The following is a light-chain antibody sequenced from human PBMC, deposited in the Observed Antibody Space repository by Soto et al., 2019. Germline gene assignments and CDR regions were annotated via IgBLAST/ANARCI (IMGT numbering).Light chain of an antibody. Sequence: EIVMTQSPATLSVSPGERATLSCRASQSIGSNLAWYQQRPGQGPRLLIYGASTRATGIPARFRGSGSGTEFTLNINGLQSEDFAVYYCHQYNHWLTWTFGQGTKVDIK. CDR3: HQYNHWLTWT. J-gene: IGKJ1*01. CDR2: GAS. CDR1: QSIGSN. V-gene: IGKV3-15*01.